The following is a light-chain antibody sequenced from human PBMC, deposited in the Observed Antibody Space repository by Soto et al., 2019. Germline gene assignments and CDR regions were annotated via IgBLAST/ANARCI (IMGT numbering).Light chain of an antibody. CDR3: QRYNSNSRT. V-gene: IGKV1-5*03. Sequence: DIQMTQSPSTLSASVGDRVTITCRASQSISNWLAWYQQKPGRAPKLLIYKATSLQSGVSSRFSGSASGTEFALPISSLQPDDFATYYCQRYNSNSRTFGQGTKVEIK. CDR1: QSISNW. J-gene: IGKJ1*01. CDR2: KAT.